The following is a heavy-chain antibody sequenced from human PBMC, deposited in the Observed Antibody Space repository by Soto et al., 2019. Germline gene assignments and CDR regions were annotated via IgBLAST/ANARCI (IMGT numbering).Heavy chain of an antibody. CDR1: GYTFTGYY. D-gene: IGHD1-7*01. Sequence: QVQLVQSGAEVKKPGASVKVSCKASGYTFTGYYIHWVRQAPGQGLEWMGWINPNTGGTNYAQRFQGWVTMTRDTSISTAYMELSRLTSDDTAVYYCARDLQLRVCDYWGQGTLVTVSS. CDR3: ARDLQLRVCDY. CDR2: INPNTGGT. J-gene: IGHJ4*02. V-gene: IGHV1-2*04.